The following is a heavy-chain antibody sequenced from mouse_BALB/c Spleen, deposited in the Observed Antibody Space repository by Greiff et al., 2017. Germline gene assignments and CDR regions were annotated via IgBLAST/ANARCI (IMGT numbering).Heavy chain of an antibody. V-gene: IGHV14-3*02. CDR1: GFNIKDTY. CDR3: AIYYDYDRFAY. J-gene: IGHJ3*01. CDR2: IDPANGNT. Sequence: VQLKQSGAELVKPGASVKLSCTASGFNIKDTYMHWVKQRPEQGLEWIGRIDPANGNTKYDPKFQGKATITADTSSNTAYLQLSSLTSEDTAVYYCAIYYDYDRFAYWGQGTLVTVSA. D-gene: IGHD2-4*01.